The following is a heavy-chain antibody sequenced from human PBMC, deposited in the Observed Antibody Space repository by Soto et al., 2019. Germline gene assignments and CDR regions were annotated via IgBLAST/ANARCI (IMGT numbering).Heavy chain of an antibody. V-gene: IGHV4-59*01. D-gene: IGHD3-3*01. CDR2: IYYSGST. J-gene: IGHJ6*02. Sequence: QVQLQESGPGLVKPSETLSLTCTVSGGSISSYYWSWIRQPPGKGLEWIGYIYYSGSTNYNPSLESRVTISVDTSKNQFSLKLSSVTAADTAVYSCARDGGFYYGMDVWGHGTTVTVSS. CDR3: ARDGGFYYGMDV. CDR1: GGSISSYY.